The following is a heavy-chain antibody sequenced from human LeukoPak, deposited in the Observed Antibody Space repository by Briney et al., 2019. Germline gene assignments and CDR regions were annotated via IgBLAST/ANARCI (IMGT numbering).Heavy chain of an antibody. CDR3: ARDDRVAAAGTFNWFDP. D-gene: IGHD6-13*01. J-gene: IGHJ5*02. Sequence: PGGSLRLSCAASGFTLSSYSMNWVRQAPGKGLEWVSSISSSSSYIYYADSVKGRFTISRDNAKNSLYLQMNSLRAEDTAVYYCARDDRVAAAGTFNWFDPWGQGTLVTVSS. CDR2: ISSSSSYI. CDR1: GFTLSSYS. V-gene: IGHV3-21*01.